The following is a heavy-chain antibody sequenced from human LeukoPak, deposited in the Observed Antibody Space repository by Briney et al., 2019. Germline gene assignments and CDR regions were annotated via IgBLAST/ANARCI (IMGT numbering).Heavy chain of an antibody. CDR2: IKQDGSEK. V-gene: IGHV3-7*01. Sequence: GGSLRLSCAASGFTFSNYWMNWVRQAPGKGLEWVANIKQDGSEKYYVDSVEGRFTVSRDNTKNSLYLQMNSLRAEDTAVYYCAKRTGGPYYYMDVWGKGTTVTISS. J-gene: IGHJ6*03. CDR3: AKRTGGPYYYMDV. D-gene: IGHD1-14*01. CDR1: GFTFSNYW.